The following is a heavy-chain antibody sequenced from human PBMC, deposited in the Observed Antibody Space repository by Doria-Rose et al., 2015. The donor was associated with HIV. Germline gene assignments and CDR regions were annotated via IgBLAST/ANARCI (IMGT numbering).Heavy chain of an antibody. D-gene: IGHD6-13*01. CDR1: GVSLSSPGMG. Sequence: QVTLKESGPVLVKPTETLTLTCTVSGVSLSSPGMGVSWIRQPPGKALEWLANIFSDDERSYNTSLQRRLTISRGTSESQVVLTMTDMDPVDTATYYCARIKSSRWYHKYYFDFRGQGTLVIVSA. CDR2: IFSDDER. J-gene: IGHJ4*02. CDR3: ARIKSSRWYHKYYFDF. V-gene: IGHV2-26*01.